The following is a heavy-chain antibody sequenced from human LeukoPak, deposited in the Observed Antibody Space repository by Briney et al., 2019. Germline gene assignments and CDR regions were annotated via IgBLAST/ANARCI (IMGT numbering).Heavy chain of an antibody. V-gene: IGHV3-7*01. CDR2: IKQDGSDK. Sequence: PGGSLRLSCAASGFTFSTYWMSWVRQAPGKGLEWVANIKQDGSDKYYVDSVKGRFTISRDNAKNSLFLQMNSLRAEDTAVYYCASGSTLVQGVIFYYWGQGTLVTVSS. CDR1: GFTFSTYW. J-gene: IGHJ4*02. CDR3: ASGSTLVQGVIFYY. D-gene: IGHD3-10*01.